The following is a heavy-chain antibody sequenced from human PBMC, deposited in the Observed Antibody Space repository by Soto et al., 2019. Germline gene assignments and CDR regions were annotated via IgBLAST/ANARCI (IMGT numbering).Heavy chain of an antibody. CDR2: IYHSGST. D-gene: IGHD5-12*01. J-gene: IGHJ4*02. V-gene: IGHV4-30-2*01. CDR1: GGSISSGGYS. Sequence: SLTCAVSGGSISSGGYSWSWIRQPPGKGLEWIGYIYHSGSTYYNPSLKSRVTISVDRSKNQFSLKLSSVTAADTAVYYCARATPAYFDYWGQGTLVTVSS. CDR3: ARATPAYFDY.